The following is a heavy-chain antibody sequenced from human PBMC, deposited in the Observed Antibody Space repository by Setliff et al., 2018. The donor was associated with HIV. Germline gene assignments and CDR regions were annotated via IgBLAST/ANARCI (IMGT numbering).Heavy chain of an antibody. Sequence: SETLSLTCSVSGGSIDNNKYYWTWIRQPPGKGLEWTGSIYHTGRTYYNRSLESRLTISIDTSKNQFSLKLTSVTAADTAMYYCARVDTAIYGMDVWGQGTTVTVSS. J-gene: IGHJ6*02. CDR3: ARVDTAIYGMDV. CDR2: IYHTGRT. D-gene: IGHD5-18*01. V-gene: IGHV4-39*01. CDR1: GGSIDNNKYY.